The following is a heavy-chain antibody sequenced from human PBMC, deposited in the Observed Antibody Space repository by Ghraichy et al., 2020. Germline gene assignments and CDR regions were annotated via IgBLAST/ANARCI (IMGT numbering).Heavy chain of an antibody. D-gene: IGHD2-21*02. J-gene: IGHJ3*02. CDR3: SRDRHIVVVTAIRGVSTFDI. Sequence: GGSLRLSCTASGFNFGDYWMNWFRQAPGKGREWVGFIRSKDFGGTTEYAASVQGRFSISRDDSKNIAYLQMNSLKTEDTAVYYCSRDRHIVVVTAIRGVSTFDIGGQGTMVGVSS. CDR2: IRSKDFGGTT. CDR1: GFNFGDYW. V-gene: IGHV3-49*03.